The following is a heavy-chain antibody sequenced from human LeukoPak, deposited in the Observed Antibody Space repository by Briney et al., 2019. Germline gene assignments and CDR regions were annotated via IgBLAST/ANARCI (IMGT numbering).Heavy chain of an antibody. J-gene: IGHJ4*02. Sequence: PGRSLRLSCAASGFIFSSYAMHWVRQAPGKGLEWVAVISYDGSNKYYADSVKGRFTISRDNSKNTVYLQMNSLRPEDTAVYYCAQDFWSFRDYWGQGTLVTASS. V-gene: IGHV3-30-3*01. CDR3: AQDFWSFRDY. CDR1: GFIFSSYA. D-gene: IGHD3-3*01. CDR2: ISYDGSNK.